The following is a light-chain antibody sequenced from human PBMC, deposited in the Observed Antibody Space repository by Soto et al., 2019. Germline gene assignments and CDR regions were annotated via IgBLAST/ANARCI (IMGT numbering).Light chain of an antibody. CDR2: NTF. CDR3: LQHNSYPLT. V-gene: IGKV1-17*01. Sequence: DIQMTQSPSSLSASVGDRVTITCRASQSIKYYLNWYQQKPGRAPRLLVYNTFSLQSGVPSKFSGGASGTEFTLTISSLQPEDFATYYCLQHNSYPLTFGQGTKVDIK. J-gene: IGKJ1*01. CDR1: QSIKYY.